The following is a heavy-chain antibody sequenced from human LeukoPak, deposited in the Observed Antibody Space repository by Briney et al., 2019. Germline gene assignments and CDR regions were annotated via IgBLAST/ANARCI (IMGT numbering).Heavy chain of an antibody. CDR2: ISGSGGST. CDR1: GFTFSSYA. Sequence: GGSLRLSCAASGFTFSSYAMSWVRQAPGKGLEWVSAISGSGGSTYYADSVKGRFTISRDNAKNSLYLQMNSLRAEDTAVYYCARDFIRHITPPGYWGQGTLVTVSS. D-gene: IGHD2-21*01. CDR3: ARDFIRHITPPGY. J-gene: IGHJ4*02. V-gene: IGHV3-23*01.